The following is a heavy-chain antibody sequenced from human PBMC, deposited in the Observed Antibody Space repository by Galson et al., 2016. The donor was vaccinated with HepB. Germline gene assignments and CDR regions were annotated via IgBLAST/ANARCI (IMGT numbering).Heavy chain of an antibody. D-gene: IGHD6-13*01. Sequence: SETLSLTCTVSSGAIGSYYWSWIRHLPGKGLEWIGCRTSGGSINYNPSLKSRVSMSIDTSKNQFSLNVASVTAADSALYYCARGLVQGSWSPTHPFDLWGQATMVTVSS. CDR2: RTSGGSI. V-gene: IGHV4-59*01. J-gene: IGHJ3*01. CDR1: SGAIGSYY. CDR3: ARGLVQGSWSPTHPFDL.